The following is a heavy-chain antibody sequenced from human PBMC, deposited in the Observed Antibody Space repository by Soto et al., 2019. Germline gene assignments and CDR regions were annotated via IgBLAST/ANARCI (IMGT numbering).Heavy chain of an antibody. V-gene: IGHV4-39*01. CDR1: GGSISSSSYY. CDR3: AGAYYYDSSGYYTPGGFFDY. Sequence: QLQLQESGPGLVKPSETLSLTCTVSGGSISSSSYYWGWIRQPPGKGLEWIGSIYYSGSTYYNPSLKSRVTISVDTSRNQFSLMLSSVTAADTAVYYCAGAYYYDSSGYYTPGGFFDYWGQGTLVTVSS. J-gene: IGHJ4*02. CDR2: IYYSGST. D-gene: IGHD3-22*01.